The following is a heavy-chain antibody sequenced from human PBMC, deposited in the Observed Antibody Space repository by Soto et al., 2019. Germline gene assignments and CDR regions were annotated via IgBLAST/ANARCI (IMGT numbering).Heavy chain of an antibody. D-gene: IGHD6-13*01. CDR3: ARGPGSWSYYYMDV. CDR2: MNPNSGNT. V-gene: IGHV1-8*01. Sequence: QVQLVQSGAEVKKPGASVKVSCKASGYTFTSYDINWVRQATGQGLEWMGWMNPNSGNTGYAQKFQDRVTMTSNTSISTAYRKLSSLSAQDAAVYYCARGPGSWSYYYMDVWGKWTTVTVSS. CDR1: GYTFTSYD. J-gene: IGHJ6*03.